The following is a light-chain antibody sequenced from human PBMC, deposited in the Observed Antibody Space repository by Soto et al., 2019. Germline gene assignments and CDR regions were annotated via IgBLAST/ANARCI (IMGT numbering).Light chain of an antibody. J-gene: IGLJ1*01. CDR1: SSDVGSYNL. CDR3: CSYAGSSTREV. V-gene: IGLV2-23*01. Sequence: QSVLTQPASVSGSPGQSITISCTGTSSDVGSYNLVSWYQQHPGKAPKLMIYEGSKRXXXXXXXFSGSKSGNTASLTISGXXXXXXAXXYCCSYAGSSTREVFGTGTKRTVL. CDR2: EGS.